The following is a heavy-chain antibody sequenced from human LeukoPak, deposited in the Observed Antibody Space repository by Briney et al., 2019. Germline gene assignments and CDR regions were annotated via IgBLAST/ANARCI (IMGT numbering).Heavy chain of an antibody. CDR1: GFTFSSYA. CDR3: ARDRVRDDFWSGYYGY. D-gene: IGHD3-3*01. V-gene: IGHV3-30-3*01. J-gene: IGHJ4*02. Sequence: PGRSLRLSCAASGFTFSSYAMHWVRQAPGKGLEWVAVISYNGNDKYYADSVKGRFTISRDNFKDTLYLQMDSLRAEDTAVYYCARDRVRDDFWSGYYGYWGQGTLVTVSS. CDR2: ISYNGNDK.